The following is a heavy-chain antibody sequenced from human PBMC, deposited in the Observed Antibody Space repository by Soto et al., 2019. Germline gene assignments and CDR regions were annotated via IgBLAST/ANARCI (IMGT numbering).Heavy chain of an antibody. Sequence: QVHLVESGGGVVQPGRYLRLSCAASGFPFSAYGMHWVRQAPGKGLEWLAMIYYDGNNKYYAPSVEGRFTISRDNSKNTLYLQMNSLRVEDTAVYYCARVGGTVTSDYWGQGTLVIVSS. D-gene: IGHD4-17*01. CDR1: GFPFSAYG. CDR2: IYYDGNNK. CDR3: ARVGGTVTSDY. J-gene: IGHJ4*02. V-gene: IGHV3-33*01.